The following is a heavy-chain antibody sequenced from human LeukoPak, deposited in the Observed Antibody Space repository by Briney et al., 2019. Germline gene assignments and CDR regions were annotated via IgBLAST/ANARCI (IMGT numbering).Heavy chain of an antibody. Sequence: GESLKISCKGSGYSFTTYWIGWVRQMPGKGLEWMGIIYPDDSDTRYSPSFQGQVTISADKSISTAYLQWSSLKASDTAMYYCARLAQKISSSSSDYWGQGTLVTVSS. CDR1: GYSFTTYW. V-gene: IGHV5-51*01. D-gene: IGHD6-6*01. CDR3: ARLAQKISSSSSDY. CDR2: IYPDDSDT. J-gene: IGHJ4*02.